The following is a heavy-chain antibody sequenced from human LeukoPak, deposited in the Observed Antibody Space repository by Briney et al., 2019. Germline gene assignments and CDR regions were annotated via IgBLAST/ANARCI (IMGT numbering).Heavy chain of an antibody. Sequence: GGSLRLSCAASGFTFSSYGMHWVRQAPGKGLEWVAFIRYDGSNKYYADPVKGRFTVSRDNSKNTLYLQMNSLRAEDTAVYYCAKDSRYYDFWSGYSFDAFDIWGQGTMVTVSS. D-gene: IGHD3-3*01. CDR2: IRYDGSNK. CDR1: GFTFSSYG. V-gene: IGHV3-30*02. CDR3: AKDSRYYDFWSGYSFDAFDI. J-gene: IGHJ3*02.